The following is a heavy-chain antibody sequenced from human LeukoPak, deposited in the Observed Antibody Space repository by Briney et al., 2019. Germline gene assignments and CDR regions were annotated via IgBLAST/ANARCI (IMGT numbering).Heavy chain of an antibody. CDR1: GFIVSSNY. CDR3: TRVYDAARGPSKYNTNDY. V-gene: IGHV3-53*01. D-gene: IGHD1-1*01. Sequence: GGSLRLSCAASGFIVSSNYMSWVRQARGKGLEWVSVFYSGGSTYYADSVKGRFTISRDDSKNTLYLQMNSLREKNTVVYSCTRVYDAARGPSKYNTNDYWGQGTLVTVSS. CDR2: FYSGGST. J-gene: IGHJ4*02.